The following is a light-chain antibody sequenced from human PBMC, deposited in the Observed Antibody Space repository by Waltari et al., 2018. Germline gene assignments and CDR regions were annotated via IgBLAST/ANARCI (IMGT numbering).Light chain of an antibody. Sequence: EIVLTQSPATLSLSPGERVTLSCKASQSVGSYLAWYQQKPGQAPRLLIYDASNRATGIPARFTARGSGTDFTLTISGLEPDDFAVYYCQQRSKWPPITFGQGTRLEIQ. CDR3: QQRSKWPPIT. CDR2: DAS. J-gene: IGKJ5*01. V-gene: IGKV3-11*01. CDR1: QSVGSY.